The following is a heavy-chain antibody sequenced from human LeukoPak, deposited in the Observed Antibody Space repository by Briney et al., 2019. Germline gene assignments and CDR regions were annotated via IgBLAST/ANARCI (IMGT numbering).Heavy chain of an antibody. CDR1: GGSISSTNW. Sequence: SETLSLTCDVSGGSISSTNWWSWIRQPPGKGLEWIGYIYYSGTTNYNPSLKSRVTISVDTSKNQFSLKVNSVTAADTAVYYCVRSKSGTYGWFDPWGQGTLVTVSS. D-gene: IGHD4-17*01. J-gene: IGHJ5*02. CDR3: VRSKSGTYGWFDP. V-gene: IGHV4-61*01. CDR2: IYYSGTT.